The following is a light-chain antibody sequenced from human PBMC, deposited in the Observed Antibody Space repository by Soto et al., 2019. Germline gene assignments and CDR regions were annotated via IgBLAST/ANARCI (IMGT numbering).Light chain of an antibody. CDR1: QRVSSNY. CDR2: AAT. Sequence: EIVLTQSPGTLSLSPGERATLSCRASQRVSSNYLAWYQQKPGQAPRLLIYAATSRATGIPDRFSGSVSGTDFTLTISRLEPEDFAVYYCQQYGDSLSITFGQGTRLEIK. CDR3: QQYGDSLSIT. V-gene: IGKV3-20*01. J-gene: IGKJ5*01.